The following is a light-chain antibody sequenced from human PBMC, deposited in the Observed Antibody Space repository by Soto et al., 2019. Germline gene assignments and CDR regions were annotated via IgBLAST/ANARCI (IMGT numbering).Light chain of an antibody. CDR2: EVA. Sequence: QSALTQPASVSGSPGQSITISCTGTSSDVGGYNYVSWYQQHPGKAPKLMIYEVAYRPSGVSNRFSGSKSGNTASLTISGLQAEDEASYYCSSYRGSNPSYVFETGTKVTVL. J-gene: IGLJ1*01. CDR1: SSDVGGYNY. CDR3: SSYRGSNPSYV. V-gene: IGLV2-14*01.